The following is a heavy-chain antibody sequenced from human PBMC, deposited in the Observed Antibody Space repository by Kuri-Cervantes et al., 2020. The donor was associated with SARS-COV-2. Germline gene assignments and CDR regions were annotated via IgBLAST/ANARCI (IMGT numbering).Heavy chain of an antibody. Sequence: SETLSLTCAPSGDSVSSNSAAWNWIRQSPSRGLEWLGRTYYRSKWYNDYAVSVKSRITINPDTSKNQFSLQLNSVTPEDTAVYYCARDVEVPFYPKGGAFDIWGQGTMVTVSS. CDR2: TYYRSKWYN. CDR1: GDSVSSNSAA. V-gene: IGHV6-1*01. D-gene: IGHD1-1*01. CDR3: ARDVEVPFYPKGGAFDI. J-gene: IGHJ3*02.